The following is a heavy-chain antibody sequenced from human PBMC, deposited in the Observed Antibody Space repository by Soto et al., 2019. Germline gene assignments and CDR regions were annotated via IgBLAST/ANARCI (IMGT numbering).Heavy chain of an antibody. CDR1: GYSFTSYW. J-gene: IGHJ6*02. CDR3: ARLVKDYDFWSGPRGAFYYYYGMDV. D-gene: IGHD3-3*01. Sequence: RGESLKISCKGSGYSFTSYWIGWVRQMPGKGLEWMGIIYPGDSDTRYSPSFQGQVTISADKSISTAYLQWSSLKASDTAMYYCARLVKDYDFWSGPRGAFYYYYGMDVWGQGTTVTVSS. CDR2: IYPGDSDT. V-gene: IGHV5-51*01.